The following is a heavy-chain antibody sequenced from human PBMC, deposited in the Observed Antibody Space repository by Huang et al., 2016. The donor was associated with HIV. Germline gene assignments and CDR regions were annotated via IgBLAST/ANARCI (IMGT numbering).Heavy chain of an antibody. V-gene: IGHV5-51*01. D-gene: IGHD4-17*01. Sequence: ELQLVQSGAEVKKPGESLTIACKGSGYSFNNYWVAWVRQMPGKGLEWMAMIYAGHSDSRYSPSFQGQVSISADKSINTVYLHWGSLKASDTATYYCARPRRTEYGDPWDAFDIWGQGTMVTVSS. J-gene: IGHJ3*02. CDR1: GYSFNNYW. CDR3: ARPRRTEYGDPWDAFDI. CDR2: IYAGHSDS.